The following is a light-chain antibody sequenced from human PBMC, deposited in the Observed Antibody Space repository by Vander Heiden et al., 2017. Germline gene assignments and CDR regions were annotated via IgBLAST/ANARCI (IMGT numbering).Light chain of an antibody. Sequence: QSVLTQPPSASGTPGQRVTISCSGSTSNIGSNTVDWYQQFPGSAPKLLIYSYNLRPPWVPDRFSGSKSGTSASLAISGLQSEDEADDYCAAWDDSLNGKVFVGGTKLTVL. CDR2: SYN. CDR1: TSNIGSNT. CDR3: AAWDDSLNGKV. J-gene: IGLJ3*02. V-gene: IGLV1-44*01.